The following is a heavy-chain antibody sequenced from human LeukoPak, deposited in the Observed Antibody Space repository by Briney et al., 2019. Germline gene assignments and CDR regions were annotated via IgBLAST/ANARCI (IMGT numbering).Heavy chain of an antibody. J-gene: IGHJ3*02. CDR3: ARSGSWRSGAFDI. Sequence: GASVKVSCKASGGTFSSYAISWVRQAPGQGLEWMGGIIPIFGTANYAQKFQGRVTITADESTSTAYMELSSLRSEDTAVYYCARSGSWRSGAFDIWGQGTMVTVSS. V-gene: IGHV1-69*13. CDR1: GGTFSSYA. D-gene: IGHD1-26*01. CDR2: IIPIFGTA.